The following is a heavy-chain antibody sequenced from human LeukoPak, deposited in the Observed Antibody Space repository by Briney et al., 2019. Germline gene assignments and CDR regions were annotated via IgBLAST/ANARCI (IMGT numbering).Heavy chain of an antibody. D-gene: IGHD1-26*01. CDR2: INIGGSV. Sequence: GGSLRLSCAASGFPFTNNYMSWVRQAPGKGLKWVSVINIGGSVSYADSVKGRFTISRDNSNSTLYLQMNSLRVEDTALYYCARVRRQVGSRWFDSWGQGTLVTVSS. CDR1: GFPFTNNY. J-gene: IGHJ5*01. V-gene: IGHV3-53*01. CDR3: ARVRRQVGSRWFDS.